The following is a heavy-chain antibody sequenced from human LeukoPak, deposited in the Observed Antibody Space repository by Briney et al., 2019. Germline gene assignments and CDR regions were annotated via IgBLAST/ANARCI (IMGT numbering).Heavy chain of an antibody. CDR2: SYYRGST. CDR3: ARHIAAAGRFDY. J-gene: IGHJ4*02. Sequence: NASETLSLTCTVSGGSISSYYWSWIRQPPGKGLEWIGYSYYRGSTNYNPSLKSRVTISVDMSKSQFSLKVSSVTAADTAVYYCARHIAAAGRFDYWGQGTLVTVSS. D-gene: IGHD6-13*01. V-gene: IGHV4-59*08. CDR1: GGSISSYY.